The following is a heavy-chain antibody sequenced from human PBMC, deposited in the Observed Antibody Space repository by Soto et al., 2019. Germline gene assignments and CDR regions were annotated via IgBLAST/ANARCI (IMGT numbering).Heavy chain of an antibody. CDR2: IWNDGNGY. J-gene: IGHJ6*02. CDR1: GFTFNNYG. D-gene: IGHD6-13*01. Sequence: QVQLVESGGGVVQPGRSLRLSCAASGFTFNNYGMHWVRQAPGKGLEWVAVIWNDGNGYYYANSVKGRFTISRDNTKKSLYLQMCSLRAEDTAVYYCARRQIAPPTRGAASARGGMDVWGQGTTVTVSS. V-gene: IGHV3-33*01. CDR3: ARRQIAPPTRGAASARGGMDV.